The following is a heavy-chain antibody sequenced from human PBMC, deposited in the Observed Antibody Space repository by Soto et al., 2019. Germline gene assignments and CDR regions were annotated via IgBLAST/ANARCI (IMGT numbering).Heavy chain of an antibody. Sequence: QVQLQESGPGLVKPSQTLSLTCTVSGGSVNSGGYYWSWVRQHPGKGLECIGHIYFSGGTSYTPSLLSRISISLDTSKNQFSLKVTSVTAADTAVYYCARYVAWGKFDSWGQGTLVAVTS. CDR3: ARYVAWGKFDS. CDR1: GGSVNSGGYY. J-gene: IGHJ5*01. D-gene: IGHD3-16*01. V-gene: IGHV4-31*03. CDR2: IYFSGGT.